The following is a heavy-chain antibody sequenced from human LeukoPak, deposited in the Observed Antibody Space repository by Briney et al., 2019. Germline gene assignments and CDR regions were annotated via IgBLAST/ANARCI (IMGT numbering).Heavy chain of an antibody. CDR3: ARDRVYCGSTSCYAYYFDY. J-gene: IGHJ4*02. CDR1: GFSFSSYW. D-gene: IGHD2-2*01. V-gene: IGHV3-74*01. Sequence: GSLRLSCAASGFSFSSYWMHWVRQAPGKGLVWVSRINSDGSITTYADSVKGRFTIPRDNAKNTLYLQMNSLRAEDTAVYYCARDRVYCGSTSCYAYYFDYWGQGTLVTVSS. CDR2: INSDGSIT.